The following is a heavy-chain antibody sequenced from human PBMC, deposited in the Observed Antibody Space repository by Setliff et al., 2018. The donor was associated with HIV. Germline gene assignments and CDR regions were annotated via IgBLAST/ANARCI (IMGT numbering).Heavy chain of an antibody. CDR3: AKGQDGLRYNWFDP. J-gene: IGHJ5*02. V-gene: IGHV3-23*01. CDR1: GFTFSSYA. Sequence: GGSLRLSCAASGFTFSSYAMSWVRQAPGKGLEWVSAISGGGSHTYYADSVKGRFTISRDNSKNTLYLQMNSLRAEDTAVYYCAKGQDGLRYNWFDPWGHGTLVTVSS. CDR2: ISGGGSHT.